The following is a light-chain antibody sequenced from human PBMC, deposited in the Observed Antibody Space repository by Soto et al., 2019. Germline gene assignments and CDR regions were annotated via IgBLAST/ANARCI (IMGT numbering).Light chain of an antibody. CDR1: QSISNY. CDR3: QQSYISPRT. Sequence: DIQMTQSASSLSTSVGDRVTITCRASQSISNYLNWYQQKPGKAPKLLIYAASSLQSGVPSRFSGSGSGTDFTLTITSLQPEDFATYYCQQSYISPRTFGQGTKVDIK. J-gene: IGKJ1*01. V-gene: IGKV1-39*01. CDR2: AAS.